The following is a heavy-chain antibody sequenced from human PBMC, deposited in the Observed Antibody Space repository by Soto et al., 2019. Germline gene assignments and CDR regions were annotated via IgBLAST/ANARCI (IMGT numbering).Heavy chain of an antibody. J-gene: IGHJ4*02. Sequence: QVQLVQSGAEVKKPGASVKVSCKASGYTFTSYAIGWVRQAPGQGLEWMGWISAYNGNTTDAQKFQGRVTMTTDTSTSTAYMELSGLRTDDTAVYYCARDAPPADYWGQGTLVTVSS. V-gene: IGHV1-18*01. CDR1: GYTFTSYA. CDR3: ARDAPPADY. CDR2: ISAYNGNT.